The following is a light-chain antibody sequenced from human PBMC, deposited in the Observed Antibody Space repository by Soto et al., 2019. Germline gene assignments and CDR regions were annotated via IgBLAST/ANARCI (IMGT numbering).Light chain of an antibody. J-gene: IGLJ1*01. CDR1: SSDVGTNNY. Sequence: QSALTQPASVSGSPGQSITISCTGTSSDVGTNNYVSWYQQHPGKAPKLIIYEVSGRPSGVSNRFSGSKSGNTASLTISGLQAEDEAEYYCCSYSSSTDYVFGTGTKLTVL. CDR3: CSYSSSTDYV. CDR2: EVS. V-gene: IGLV2-14*01.